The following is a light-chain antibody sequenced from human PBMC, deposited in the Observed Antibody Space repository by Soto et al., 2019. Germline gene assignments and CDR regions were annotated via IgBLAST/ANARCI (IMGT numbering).Light chain of an antibody. J-gene: IGKJ1*01. CDR3: QQYNRASWT. CDR1: QSLNNW. V-gene: IGKV1-5*03. Sequence: DIQMTQSPSTLSASVGDRVTITCRASQSLNNWLAWFQQKPGQAPKVLIYKVSKLQSGVRSRFSGSGPGTEVTLTISSLQPDDFATCYFQQYNRASWTVGRGTKVEIK. CDR2: KVS.